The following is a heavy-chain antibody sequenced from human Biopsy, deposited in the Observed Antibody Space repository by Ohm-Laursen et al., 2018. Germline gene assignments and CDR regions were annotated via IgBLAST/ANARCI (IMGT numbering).Heavy chain of an antibody. D-gene: IGHD7-27*01. CDR3: ARLTGDPSY. V-gene: IGHV4-59*01. J-gene: IGHJ4*02. CDR1: GCSMSTYY. CDR2: IYYSGST. Sequence: SETLSLTCSVSGCSMSTYYWSWIRQPPGKGLEWIGYIYYSGSTNYNPSLKSRVTISVDMSKNQFSLKLTSVTAADTAVYYCARLTGDPSYWGQGILVTVSS.